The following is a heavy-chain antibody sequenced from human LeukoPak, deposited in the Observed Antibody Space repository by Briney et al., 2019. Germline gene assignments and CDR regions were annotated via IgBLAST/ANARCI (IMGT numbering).Heavy chain of an antibody. Sequence: GGSLRLSCAASGFTFSSYAMSWVRQAPGKGLEWVSAISGSGGSTYYADSVRGRFTISRDNSKNTLYLQMNSLRAEDTAVYYCAKDPVYSSSCYWGQGTLVTVSS. CDR1: GFTFSSYA. J-gene: IGHJ4*02. D-gene: IGHD6-6*01. CDR3: AKDPVYSSSCY. CDR2: ISGSGGST. V-gene: IGHV3-23*01.